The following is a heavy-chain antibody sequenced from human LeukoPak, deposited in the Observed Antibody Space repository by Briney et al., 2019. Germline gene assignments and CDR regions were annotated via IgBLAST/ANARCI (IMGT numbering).Heavy chain of an antibody. Sequence: SETLSLTCAVSGASISSASDYWGWIRQPPGKGLEWLGSIYYGGSTYDNPSLRSRVTISVDTSKNQFSLKLTSVTAADTVVYHCARIGGGSWRNPGYWFDPWGQGNLVTVSS. CDR2: IYYGGST. V-gene: IGHV4-39*01. D-gene: IGHD2-15*01. J-gene: IGHJ5*02. CDR1: GASISSASDY. CDR3: ARIGGGSWRNPGYWFDP.